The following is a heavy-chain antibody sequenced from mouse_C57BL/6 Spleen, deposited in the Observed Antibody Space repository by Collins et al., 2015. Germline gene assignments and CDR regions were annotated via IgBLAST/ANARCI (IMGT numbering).Heavy chain of an antibody. V-gene: IGHV1-55*01. CDR2: IYPGSGST. D-gene: IGHD2-4*01. CDR3: ARERLRRREAFAY. Sequence: QVQLQQPGAELVKPGASVKMSCKASGYTFTSYWITWVKQRPGQGLEWIGDIYPGSGSTNYNEKFKSKATLTLDTSSSTAYMQFSSLTSEDSAVYYCARERLRRREAFAYWGQGTLVTVSA. J-gene: IGHJ3*01. CDR1: GYTFTSYW.